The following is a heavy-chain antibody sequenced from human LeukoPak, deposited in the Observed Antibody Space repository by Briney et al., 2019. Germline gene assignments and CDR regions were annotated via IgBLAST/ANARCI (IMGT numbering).Heavy chain of an antibody. CDR1: GGSIGSYY. Sequence: SETLSLTCTVSGGSIGSYYWSWIRQPPGKGLEWIGYIYYSGSTNYNPSLKSRVTISVDTSKNQFSLKLSSVTAADTAVYYCARYYGSGSYSYGMDVWGQGTTVTVSS. J-gene: IGHJ6*02. CDR2: IYYSGST. CDR3: ARYYGSGSYSYGMDV. D-gene: IGHD3-10*01. V-gene: IGHV4-59*01.